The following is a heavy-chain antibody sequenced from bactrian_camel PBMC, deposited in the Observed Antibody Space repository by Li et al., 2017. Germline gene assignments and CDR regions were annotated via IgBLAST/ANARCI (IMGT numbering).Heavy chain of an antibody. V-gene: IGHV3S53*01. Sequence: QVQLVESGGGSVQAGGFLKLSCEGPEYVFTYCKMGWFRQAPGKQREGVAVIDSAGSISYTDSVKGRFTISLDTAKNTVYLQMNSLKSDDTARYYRARGRLWFEYWGQGTQVTVS. CDR3: ARGRLWFEY. J-gene: IGHJ4*01. CDR1: EYVFTYCK. CDR2: IDSAGSI. D-gene: IGHD2*01.